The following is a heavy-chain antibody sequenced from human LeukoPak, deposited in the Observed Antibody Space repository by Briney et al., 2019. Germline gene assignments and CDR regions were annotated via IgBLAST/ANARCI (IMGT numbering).Heavy chain of an antibody. CDR2: INHSGST. CDR1: GGSFSGYY. J-gene: IGHJ5*02. CDR3: ARGLRRYYYGSGSYYKFLWFDP. V-gene: IGHV4-34*01. Sequence: SETLSLTCAVYGGSFSGYYWSWIRQPPGKGLEWIGEINHSGSTNYNPSLKSRVTISVDTSKNQFSLKLSSVTAADTAVYYCARGLRRYYYGSGSYYKFLWFDPWGQGTLVTVSS. D-gene: IGHD3-10*01.